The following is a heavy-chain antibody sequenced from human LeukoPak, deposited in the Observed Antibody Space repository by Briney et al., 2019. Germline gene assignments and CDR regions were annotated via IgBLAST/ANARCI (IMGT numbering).Heavy chain of an antibody. J-gene: IGHJ4*02. CDR2: LTNNGGSA. Sequence: GGSLRLSCSASGVTFGTYSMHWVRQAPGKGLEYVSGLTNNGGSAYYADSLKGRFTISRDNSKNTLYLQMSSLRAEDTALYYCVKDKATAGFDYWGQGTLVTVSS. CDR1: GVTFGTYS. V-gene: IGHV3-64D*09. D-gene: IGHD6-13*01. CDR3: VKDKATAGFDY.